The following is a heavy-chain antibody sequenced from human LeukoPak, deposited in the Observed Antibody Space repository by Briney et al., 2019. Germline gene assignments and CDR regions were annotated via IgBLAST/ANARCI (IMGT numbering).Heavy chain of an antibody. CDR2: IYSGGST. CDR1: GFTVSSNY. CDR3: ATNDYYDSSGYYGDY. D-gene: IGHD3-22*01. V-gene: IGHV3-53*01. J-gene: IGHJ4*02. Sequence: GGSLRLSCAASGFTVSSNYMSWVRQAPGKGREWVSVIYSGGSTYYADSVKGRFTISRDNSKNTLYLQMNSLRAEDTAVYYCATNDYYDSSGYYGDYWGQGTLVTVSS.